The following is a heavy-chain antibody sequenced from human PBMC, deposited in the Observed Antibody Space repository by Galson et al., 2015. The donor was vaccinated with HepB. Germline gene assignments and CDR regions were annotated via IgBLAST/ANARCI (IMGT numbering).Heavy chain of an antibody. CDR2: ISNDGSNK. J-gene: IGHJ3*02. CDR3: GKAEGYSDSNGYRGSAFDI. D-gene: IGHD3-22*01. Sequence: SLRLSCAASGFTFTTYGMHWVRQAPGKGLEWVAAISNDGSNKYYADSVRGRFTMSRDNSKNTLYLQMNSLRAEDTAVYYCGKAEGYSDSNGYRGSAFDIWGQGTMVTVSS. CDR1: GFTFTTYG. V-gene: IGHV3-30*18.